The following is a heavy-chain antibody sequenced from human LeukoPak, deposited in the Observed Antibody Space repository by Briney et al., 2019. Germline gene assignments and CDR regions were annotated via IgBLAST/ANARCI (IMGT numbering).Heavy chain of an antibody. D-gene: IGHD3-10*01. J-gene: IGHJ4*02. CDR2: IKSKTDGGTT. CDR3: TRRRFGELSSLRD. CDR1: GFTFSNAW. Sequence: GGSLRLSCAASGFTFSNAWMSWVRQAPGKGLEWVGRIKSKTDGGTTDYAAPVKGRFTISRDDSKNTLYLQMNSLKTEDTAVYYCTRRRFGELSSLRDWGQGTLVTVSS. V-gene: IGHV3-15*01.